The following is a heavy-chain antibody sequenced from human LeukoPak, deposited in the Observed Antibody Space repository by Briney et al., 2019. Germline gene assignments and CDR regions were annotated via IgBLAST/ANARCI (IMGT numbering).Heavy chain of an antibody. Sequence: ASVKVSCKASGYTFTSYDINWVRQATGQGLEWMGWMNPNGGNTGYAQKFQGRVTMTRNTSISTAYMELSSLRSEDTAVYYCARGRLNWNGAFDPWGQGALVTVSS. J-gene: IGHJ5*02. CDR3: ARGRLNWNGAFDP. V-gene: IGHV1-8*01. CDR1: GYTFTSYD. D-gene: IGHD1-1*01. CDR2: MNPNGGNT.